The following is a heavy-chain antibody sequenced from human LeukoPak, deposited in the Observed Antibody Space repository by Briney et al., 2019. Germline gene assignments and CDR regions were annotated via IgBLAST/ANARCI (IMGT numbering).Heavy chain of an antibody. D-gene: IGHD4/OR15-4a*01. CDR2: ISRNGGST. J-gene: IGHJ3*02. CDR3: VKESGFMVAPNSAFDI. CDR1: GFIFSNYG. Sequence: GGSLRLSCSASGFIFSNYGMDWVRQAPGKGLEYVSGISRNGGSTYYADSVKGRFTISRDNSKNTLYLQMSSLRAEDTAVYYCVKESGFMVAPNSAFDIWGQGTMVTVSS. V-gene: IGHV3-64D*06.